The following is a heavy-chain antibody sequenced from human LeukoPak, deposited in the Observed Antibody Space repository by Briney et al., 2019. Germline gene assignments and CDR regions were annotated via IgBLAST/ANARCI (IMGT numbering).Heavy chain of an antibody. CDR1: GYTFTSYG. J-gene: IGHJ4*02. Sequence: GASVKVSCKASGYTFTSYGISWVRQAPGQGLEWMGWISAYNGNTNYAQKLQGRVTMTTDTSTSTAYTELRSLRSDDTAVYYCARVEADTAMGPDYWGQGTLVTVSS. D-gene: IGHD5-18*01. CDR2: ISAYNGNT. V-gene: IGHV1-18*01. CDR3: ARVEADTAMGPDY.